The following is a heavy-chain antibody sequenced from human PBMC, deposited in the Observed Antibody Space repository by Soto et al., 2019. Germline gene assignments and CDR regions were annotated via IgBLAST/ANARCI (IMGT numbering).Heavy chain of an antibody. Sequence: QLQLQESGPGLVKPSETLSLTCTVSGGSISSSSYYWGWIRQPPGKGLEWIGSTYYSGSTYYNPSLKSRVTISVDTSKNQFSLKLSSVTAADTAVYYCATIRRLELLYYYYGMDVWGQGTTVTVSS. CDR3: ATIRRLELLYYYYGMDV. CDR2: TYYSGST. V-gene: IGHV4-39*01. J-gene: IGHJ6*02. CDR1: GGSISSSSYY. D-gene: IGHD1-7*01.